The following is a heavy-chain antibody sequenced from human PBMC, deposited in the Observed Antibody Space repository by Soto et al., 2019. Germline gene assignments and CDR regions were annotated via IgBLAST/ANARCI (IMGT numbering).Heavy chain of an antibody. CDR3: AILPGYSSSWYGDYYYYYGMDV. Sequence: QVQLVQSGAEVKKPGSSVKVSCKASRGTFSSYTISWVRQAPGQGLEWMGRIIPILGIANYAQKFQGRVTITADKSTSTAYMELSSLRSEDTAVYYCAILPGYSSSWYGDYYYYYGMDVWGQGTTVTVSS. D-gene: IGHD6-13*01. V-gene: IGHV1-69*02. J-gene: IGHJ6*02. CDR2: IIPILGIA. CDR1: RGTFSSYT.